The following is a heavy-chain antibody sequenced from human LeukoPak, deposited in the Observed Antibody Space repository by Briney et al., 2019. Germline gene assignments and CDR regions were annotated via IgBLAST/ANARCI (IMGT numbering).Heavy chain of an antibody. Sequence: SETLSLTCNVSGGSISGYHWSWIRQPPGKGLEWLGYIYYSGSSNYNPSLKSRVTMSADTSKNQFSLKLSSVTAADTAVYYCATGTTGTTDAFDIWGQGTMVTVSS. CDR2: IYYSGSS. J-gene: IGHJ3*02. D-gene: IGHD1-1*01. CDR1: GGSISGYH. CDR3: ATGTTGTTDAFDI. V-gene: IGHV4-59*12.